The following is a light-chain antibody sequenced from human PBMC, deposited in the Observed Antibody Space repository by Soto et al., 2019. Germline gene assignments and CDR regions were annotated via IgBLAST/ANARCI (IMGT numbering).Light chain of an antibody. CDR2: GAS. V-gene: IGKV3-20*01. J-gene: IGKJ2*01. Sequence: EIVLTQSPGTLSLSPRERATLSCRASQSVSSRNLAWYQQKPGQAPRLLIYGASSRATGIPDRFSGSGSVTDFTLTINRLEPEDFAVNYCQQYSDLPYTFGQGTKLEVK. CDR3: QQYSDLPYT. CDR1: QSVSSRN.